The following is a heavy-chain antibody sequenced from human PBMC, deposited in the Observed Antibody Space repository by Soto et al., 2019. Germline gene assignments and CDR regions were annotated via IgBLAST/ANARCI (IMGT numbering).Heavy chain of an antibody. CDR2: IYYSGST. V-gene: IGHV4-31*03. Sequence: SETLSLTCTVSGGSISSGGYYWSWIRQHPGKGLEWIGYIYYSGSTYYNPSLKSRVTISVDTSKNQFSLKLSSVTAADTAVYYCARASRGYMDVWGKGTTVTVSS. CDR3: ARASRGYMDV. J-gene: IGHJ6*03. CDR1: GGSISSGGYY.